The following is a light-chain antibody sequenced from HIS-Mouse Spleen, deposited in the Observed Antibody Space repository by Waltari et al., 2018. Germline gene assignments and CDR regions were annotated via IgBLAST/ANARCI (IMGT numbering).Light chain of an antibody. Sequence: QSVLTQPPSESGTPGQRVTISCSGSSPNLGTNYGQWYQQLPGTAPKLLIYRNNQRPSGVPDRFSGSKSGTSASLAISGLRSEDEADYYCAAWDDSLSGPVFGGGTKLTVL. CDR2: RNN. CDR1: SPNLGTNY. J-gene: IGLJ3*02. V-gene: IGLV1-47*01. CDR3: AAWDDSLSGPV.